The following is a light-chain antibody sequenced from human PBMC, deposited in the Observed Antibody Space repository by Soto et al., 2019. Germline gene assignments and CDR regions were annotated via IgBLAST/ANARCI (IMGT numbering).Light chain of an antibody. CDR3: QQYSKEST. CDR2: KAS. V-gene: IGKV1-5*03. J-gene: IGKJ2*01. Sequence: DVEMTQSPSTLPTSIGDRVTFNCRASQNVSNWLAWYQQKPGKAPKLLIYKASRLESGVPSRFSASGSGTDFTLTINSLQSDDFATYFCQQYSKESTFGQGTKLEIK. CDR1: QNVSNW.